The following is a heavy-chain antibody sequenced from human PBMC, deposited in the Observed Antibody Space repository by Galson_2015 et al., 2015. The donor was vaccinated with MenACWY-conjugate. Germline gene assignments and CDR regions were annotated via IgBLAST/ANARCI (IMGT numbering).Heavy chain of an antibody. D-gene: IGHD5-18*01. V-gene: IGHV3-48*03. CDR3: ARVGTWIQQYFYYMDV. Sequence: SLRLSCAASGFTFTGYEFNWVRQAPGKGLEWLSYISKSGSPIYYADSVKGRFTISRDNIKKSLFLEMNSLRAGDTGVYYCARVGTWIQQYFYYMDVWGKGTTVTVSS. J-gene: IGHJ6*03. CDR1: GFTFTGYE. CDR2: ISKSGSPI.